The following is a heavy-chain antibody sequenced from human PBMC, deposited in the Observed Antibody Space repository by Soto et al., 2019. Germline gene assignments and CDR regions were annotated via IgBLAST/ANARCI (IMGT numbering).Heavy chain of an antibody. Sequence: ASVKVSCKASGYTFTGYYMHWVRQASGQGLEWMGWINPNSGGTNYAQKFQGWVTMTRDTSISTAYMELSRLRSDDTAVYYCARTPIRVTIFGVLIRSGMDVWGQGTTVTVSS. CDR2: INPNSGGT. V-gene: IGHV1-2*04. CDR1: GYTFTGYY. D-gene: IGHD3-3*01. CDR3: ARTPIRVTIFGVLIRSGMDV. J-gene: IGHJ6*02.